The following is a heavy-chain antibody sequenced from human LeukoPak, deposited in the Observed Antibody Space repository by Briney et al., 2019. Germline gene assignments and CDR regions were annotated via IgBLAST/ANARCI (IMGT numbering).Heavy chain of an antibody. J-gene: IGHJ4*02. Sequence: ASVKVSCKASGYTFTGYYMHWVRQAPGQGLEWMGWINPNSGGTNYAQKFQGRVTMTRDTSISTAYMELSRLRSDDTAVYYCARVNAVAGTGDYWGQGTLVTVSS. CDR2: INPNSGGT. V-gene: IGHV1-2*02. CDR3: ARVNAVAGTGDY. D-gene: IGHD6-19*01. CDR1: GYTFTGYY.